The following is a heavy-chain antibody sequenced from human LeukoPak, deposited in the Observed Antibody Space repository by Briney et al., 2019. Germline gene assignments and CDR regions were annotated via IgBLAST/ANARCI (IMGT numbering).Heavy chain of an antibody. CDR2: INPNSGGT. J-gene: IGHJ4*02. V-gene: IGHV1-2*02. D-gene: IGHD6-13*01. CDR3: ARGRRSWYYFDY. Sequence: ASVKVSSKASGYTFTASYMHGVRRAAAAGLQWMGWINPNSGGTNYAQKFQRRVTMTRHTSISTAYMELSRLRSDDTAVYYCARGRRSWYYFDYWGQGTLVTVSS. CDR1: GYTFTASY.